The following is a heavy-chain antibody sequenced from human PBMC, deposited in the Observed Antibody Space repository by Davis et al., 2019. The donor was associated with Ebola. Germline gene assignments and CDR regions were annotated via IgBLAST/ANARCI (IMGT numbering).Heavy chain of an antibody. Sequence: PGGSLRLSCAASGFTVSSNYMSWVRQAPGKGLEWVSLISGDGGSTYYADSVKGRFTISRDNSKNSLYLQMNSLRTEDTALYYCAKSGYSGYDSGIWFDPWGQGTLVAVSS. D-gene: IGHD5-12*01. J-gene: IGHJ5*02. CDR3: AKSGYSGYDSGIWFDP. CDR1: GFTVSSNY. V-gene: IGHV3-43*02. CDR2: ISGDGGST.